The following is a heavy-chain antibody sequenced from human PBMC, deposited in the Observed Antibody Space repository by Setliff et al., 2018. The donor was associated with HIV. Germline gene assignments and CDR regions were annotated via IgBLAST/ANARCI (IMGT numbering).Heavy chain of an antibody. Sequence: SETLSLTCSVSGGPISSYYWSWIRQPPGKGLEWIGYIYYSGRTNYNPSLKSRVTISVDTARNQFSLKLSSVTAADTAVYYCANQPAYSTDWYPPGYFDFWGQGTLVTVSS. D-gene: IGHD6-19*01. CDR1: GGPISSYY. CDR3: ANQPAYSTDWYPPGYFDF. V-gene: IGHV4-59*08. CDR2: IYYSGRT. J-gene: IGHJ4*02.